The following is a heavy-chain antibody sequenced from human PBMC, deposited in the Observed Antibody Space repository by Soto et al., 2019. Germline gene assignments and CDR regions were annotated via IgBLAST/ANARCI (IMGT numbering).Heavy chain of an antibody. CDR3: ARMASFGTLNWFDP. J-gene: IGHJ5*02. V-gene: IGHV1-8*02. Sequence: ASVKFSCKASGYTFINYDISWVRQATGQGLECMGWMNPGSGKTGYANKFQGRGTMTRXAXXSXXXLXLXXLTXEXTAVYYCARMASFGTLNWFDPWGQGTLVTVSS. D-gene: IGHD3-16*01. CDR2: MNPGSGKT. CDR1: GYTFINYD.